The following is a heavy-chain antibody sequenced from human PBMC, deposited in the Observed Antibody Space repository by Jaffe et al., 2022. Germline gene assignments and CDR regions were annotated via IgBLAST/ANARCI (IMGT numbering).Heavy chain of an antibody. CDR1: GFTFSSYG. CDR3: AKVVGGINWFDP. Sequence: QVQLVESGGGVVQPGGSLRLSCAASGFTFSSYGMHWVRQAPGKGLEWVAFIRYDGSNKYYADSVKGRFTISRDNSKNTLYLQMNSLRAEDTAVYYCAKVVGGINWFDPWGQGTLVTVSS. V-gene: IGHV3-30*02. J-gene: IGHJ5*02. D-gene: IGHD1-1*01. CDR2: IRYDGSNK.